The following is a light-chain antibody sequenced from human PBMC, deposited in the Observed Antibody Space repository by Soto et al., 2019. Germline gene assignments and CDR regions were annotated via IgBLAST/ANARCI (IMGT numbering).Light chain of an antibody. J-gene: IGLJ1*01. CDR2: EVN. CDR3: SSYTSSSTPHV. Sequence: QSALTQPPSASGSPGQSVAISCTGTSSDVGGYNYVSWYQQHPGKAPKLMIYEVNKRPSGVPDRFSGSKSGNTASLTISGLQAEDEADYYCSSYTSSSTPHVFGTGTKLTVL. V-gene: IGLV2-8*01. CDR1: SSDVGGYNY.